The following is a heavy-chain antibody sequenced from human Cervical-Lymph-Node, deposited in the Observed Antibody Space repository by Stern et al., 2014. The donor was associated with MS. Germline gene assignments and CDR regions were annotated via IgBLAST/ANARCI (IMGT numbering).Heavy chain of an antibody. CDR2: IYPGASEA. CDR1: GYSFTNYW. D-gene: IGHD3-3*01. Sequence: VRLVQSGAEVKKPGEFLKISCKGSGYSFTNYWIGWGRQMPGKGLEWMGIIYPGASEARYSPSFQGQVTISADKSISTAYLQWSSLKASDTAMYYCARGSGRDFFDYWGQGTLVTVSS. J-gene: IGHJ4*02. V-gene: IGHV5-51*01. CDR3: ARGSGRDFFDY.